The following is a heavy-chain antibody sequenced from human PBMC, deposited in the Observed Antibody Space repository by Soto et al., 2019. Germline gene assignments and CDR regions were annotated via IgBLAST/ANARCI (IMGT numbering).Heavy chain of an antibody. D-gene: IGHD3-22*01. CDR1: GGSVSSGSYY. CDR2: IYYSGST. V-gene: IGHV4-61*01. CDR3: ARGLGYYDSSGYYNYYYYGMDV. J-gene: IGHJ6*02. Sequence: QVQLQESGPGLVKPSETLSLTCTVSGGSVSSGSYYWSWIRQPPGKGLEWIGYIYYSGSTNYNPSLKSRVIISVDTSKNQFSLKLSSVTAADTAVYYCARGLGYYDSSGYYNYYYYGMDVWGQGTTVTVSS.